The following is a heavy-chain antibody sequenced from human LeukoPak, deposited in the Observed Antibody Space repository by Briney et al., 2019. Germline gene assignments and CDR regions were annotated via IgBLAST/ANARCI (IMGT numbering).Heavy chain of an antibody. Sequence: GGSLRLSCAASGFTFSSYAMSWVRQAPGKGLEWVSAISGSGGSTYYADSVKGRFTISRDNSKNTLYLQMNSLRAEDTAVYYCAKDDSGTKYFDWLPELDYWGQGTLVTVSS. D-gene: IGHD3-9*01. V-gene: IGHV3-23*01. J-gene: IGHJ4*02. CDR3: AKDDSGTKYFDWLPELDY. CDR2: ISGSGGST. CDR1: GFTFSSYA.